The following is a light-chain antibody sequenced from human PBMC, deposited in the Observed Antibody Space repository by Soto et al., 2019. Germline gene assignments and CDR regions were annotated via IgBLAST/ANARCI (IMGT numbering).Light chain of an antibody. V-gene: IGKV3-20*01. CDR3: QQYGNSPWT. Sequence: IVLTQSPGTLSLSPGERATLSCRASQSVSSNYLAWYQQKPGQAPRLLIYGASIRATGIPDRFSGSGSGTDFTLTISRLEPEDSAVYYCQQYGNSPWTFGQGTKVEIK. CDR2: GAS. J-gene: IGKJ1*01. CDR1: QSVSSNY.